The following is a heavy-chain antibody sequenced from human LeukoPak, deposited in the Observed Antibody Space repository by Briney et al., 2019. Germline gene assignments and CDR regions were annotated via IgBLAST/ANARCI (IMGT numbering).Heavy chain of an antibody. J-gene: IGHJ6*02. Sequence: GGSLRLSCDASGFSFSSYWMHWVRQAPGKGLVWVSRINSDGSSATYADPVKGRFTTSRDNAKHTLYLQMTSLSAEDTAVYFCARGGARRGYYTMDVWGPGTTVTVSS. CDR3: ARGGARRGYYTMDV. D-gene: IGHD1-26*01. CDR2: INSDGSSA. CDR1: GFSFSSYW. V-gene: IGHV3-74*01.